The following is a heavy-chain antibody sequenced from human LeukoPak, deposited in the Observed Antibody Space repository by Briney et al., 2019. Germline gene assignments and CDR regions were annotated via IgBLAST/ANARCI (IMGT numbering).Heavy chain of an antibody. CDR1: GFTFSSYA. V-gene: IGHV3-9*01. CDR3: AGGSRGVVVTGFLDY. J-gene: IGHJ4*02. CDR2: ITWNSVSI. D-gene: IGHD2-21*02. Sequence: GGSLRLSCAASGFTFSSYAMSWVRQAPGKGLEWVSGITWNSVSIAYADSVKGRFTISRDNAKNSLYLQMNSLRAEDTALYYCAGGSRGVVVTGFLDYWGQGTLVTVSS.